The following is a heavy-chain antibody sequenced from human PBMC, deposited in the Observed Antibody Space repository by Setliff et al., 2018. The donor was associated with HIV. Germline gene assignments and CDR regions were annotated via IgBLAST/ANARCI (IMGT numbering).Heavy chain of an antibody. CDR1: NGSIGSFY. Sequence: PSETLSLTCTVSNGSIGSFYWTWIRQPPGKELEWIGYIYFNGVTKYSPSLKSRVSMSVDTSKSQFSLRLTSVTAADSAVYYCARESYGSGTYDYWGQGTLVTVSS. CDR2: IYFNGVT. J-gene: IGHJ4*02. CDR3: ARESYGSGTYDY. V-gene: IGHV4-59*12. D-gene: IGHD3-10*01.